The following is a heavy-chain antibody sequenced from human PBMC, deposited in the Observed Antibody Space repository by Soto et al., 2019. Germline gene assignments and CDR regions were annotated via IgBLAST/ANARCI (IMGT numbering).Heavy chain of an antibody. Sequence: PGGSRRLSCTASGCTFGDYAMSWFRQAPGKGLEWVGFIRSKAYGGTTEYAASVKGRFTISRDDSKSIAYLQMNSLKTEDTAVYYCTRDPVATTFSYWFDPWGQGTLVTVSS. CDR2: IRSKAYGGTT. D-gene: IGHD5-12*01. V-gene: IGHV3-49*03. CDR1: GCTFGDYA. CDR3: TRDPVATTFSYWFDP. J-gene: IGHJ5*02.